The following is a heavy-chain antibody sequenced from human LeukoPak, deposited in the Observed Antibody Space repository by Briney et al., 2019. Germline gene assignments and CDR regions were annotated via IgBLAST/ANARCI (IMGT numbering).Heavy chain of an antibody. CDR1: GFTFGSYW. CDR3: AKDLASGPYPDY. D-gene: IGHD6-13*01. CDR2: INPDGSST. J-gene: IGHJ4*02. Sequence: GGSLRLSFTTSGFTFGSYWMNWVRQAPGKGLVWVSRINPDGSSTTYADSVKGRFTISRDNAKNTLFLQMNSLRAEDTAVYYCAKDLASGPYPDYWGQGTLVTVSS. V-gene: IGHV3-74*01.